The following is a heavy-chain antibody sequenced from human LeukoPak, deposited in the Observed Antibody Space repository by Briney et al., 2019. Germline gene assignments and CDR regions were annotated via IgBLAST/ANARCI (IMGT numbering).Heavy chain of an antibody. CDR1: GGTFTSYG. CDR2: ISAYNGNT. V-gene: IGHV1-18*01. Sequence: ASVKVSCKASGGTFTSYGISWVRQAPGQGLEWMGWISAYNGNTNYAQKLQGRVTMTTDTSTSTAYMELRSLRSDDTAVYYCARVDYGDYEFDYWGQGTLVTVSS. J-gene: IGHJ4*02. CDR3: ARVDYGDYEFDY. D-gene: IGHD4-17*01.